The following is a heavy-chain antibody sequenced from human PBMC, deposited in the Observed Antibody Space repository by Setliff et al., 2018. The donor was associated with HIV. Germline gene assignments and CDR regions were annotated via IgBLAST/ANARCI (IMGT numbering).Heavy chain of an antibody. J-gene: IGHJ5*02. CDR2: IWADGNNK. CDR1: GFSFSNSG. CDR3: ARALPFRTFGGFDP. V-gene: IGHV3-33*01. Sequence: GGSLRLSCAASGFSFSNSGMHWVRQAPDKGLEWVAIIWADGNNKYYADSVEGRFTISGDNSKNTVYLHMNSLKAEDTAVYYCARALPFRTFGGFDPWGQGTLVTVSS. D-gene: IGHD3-10*01.